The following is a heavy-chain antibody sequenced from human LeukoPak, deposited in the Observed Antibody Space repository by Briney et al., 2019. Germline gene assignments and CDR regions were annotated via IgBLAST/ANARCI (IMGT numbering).Heavy chain of an antibody. CDR3: ARHPYY. V-gene: IGHV4-34*01. CDR2: INHSGST. J-gene: IGHJ4*02. CDR1: GGSFSGYY. Sequence: SETLSLTCAVYGGSFSGYYWSWIRQPPGKGLEWIGEINHSGSTNYNPSLKSRVTISVDTSKNQFSLKLSSVTAADTAVYYCARHPYYWGQGTLVTVSS.